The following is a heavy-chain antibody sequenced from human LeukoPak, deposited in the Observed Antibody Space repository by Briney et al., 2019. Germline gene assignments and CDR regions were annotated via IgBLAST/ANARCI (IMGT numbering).Heavy chain of an antibody. V-gene: IGHV3-53*01. CDR2: IYSGGST. J-gene: IGHJ4*02. CDR1: GYTVSTNY. CDR3: ARIPPDYDSSGYYYFDY. Sequence: GGYLRLSCAASGYTVSTNYESWVREARGKGLEWVSVIYSGGSTYYADSVKGRSTISRDNSKNTLYLQMNSLRAEDTAVYYCARIPPDYDSSGYYYFDYWGQGTLVTVSS. D-gene: IGHD3-22*01.